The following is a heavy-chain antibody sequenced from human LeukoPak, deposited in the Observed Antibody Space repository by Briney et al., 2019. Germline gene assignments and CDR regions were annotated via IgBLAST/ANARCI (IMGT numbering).Heavy chain of an antibody. CDR2: IYWDDDK. D-gene: IGHD3-16*01. V-gene: IGHV2-5*02. J-gene: IGHJ5*02. CDR1: GFSLSTSGVG. Sequence: SGPTLVNPTQTLTLTCTFSGFSLSTSGVGEGWIRQPPGKALECLALIYWDDDKRYSPSLKSRLTITKDTSKNQVVLTMTNMDPVNTPKYYGPREFVWGRGFAPWGQEPLVPVSS. CDR3: PREFVWGRGFAP.